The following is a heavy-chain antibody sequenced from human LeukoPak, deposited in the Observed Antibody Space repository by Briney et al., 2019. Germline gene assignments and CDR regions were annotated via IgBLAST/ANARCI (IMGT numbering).Heavy chain of an antibody. D-gene: IGHD5-18*01. Sequence: GASVKVSCKASGYTFTSYGISWVRQAPGQGLEWMGWMSAYNGNTNYAQKLQGRVTMTTDTSTSTAYMELRSLRSDDTAVYYCARAPEWGGYSYGYFDYWGQGTLVTVSS. V-gene: IGHV1-18*01. J-gene: IGHJ4*02. CDR3: ARAPEWGGYSYGYFDY. CDR1: GYTFTSYG. CDR2: MSAYNGNT.